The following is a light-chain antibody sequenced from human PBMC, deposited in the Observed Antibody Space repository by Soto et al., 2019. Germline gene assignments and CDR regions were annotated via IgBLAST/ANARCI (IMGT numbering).Light chain of an antibody. V-gene: IGKV1-5*01. Sequence: DIQMTQSPSTLSASVGDRVTITCRASQSISSWLAWYQQKPGKAPKLLIYDASSLESGVPSRFSGSGSGTEFDLTISGPQPDDFATYYCQQYNSYLFTFGPGTKVDI. CDR1: QSISSW. CDR3: QQYNSYLFT. J-gene: IGKJ3*01. CDR2: DAS.